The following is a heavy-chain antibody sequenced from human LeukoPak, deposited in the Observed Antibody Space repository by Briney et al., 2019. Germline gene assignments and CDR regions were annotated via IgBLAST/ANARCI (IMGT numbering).Heavy chain of an antibody. V-gene: IGHV1-2*02. CDR2: INPNSGGT. D-gene: IGHD4-23*01. CDR1: GYTFTGYY. Sequence: ASVKVSCKASGYTFTGYYMHWVRQAPGQGLEWMGWINPNSGGTNYAQKFQGRVTMTRDTSISTAFMELSRLRSDDTAVYYCASEYGGHDAFDIWGQGTMVTVSS. J-gene: IGHJ3*02. CDR3: ASEYGGHDAFDI.